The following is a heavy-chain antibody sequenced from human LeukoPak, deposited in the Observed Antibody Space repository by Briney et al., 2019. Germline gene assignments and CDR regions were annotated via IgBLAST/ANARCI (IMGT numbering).Heavy chain of an antibody. CDR2: INPSSGGT. J-gene: IGHJ4*02. D-gene: IGHD3-3*01. V-gene: IGHV1-2*02. CDR1: GYTFTGYY. CDR3: AREELVLRFLEWLLLGLDY. Sequence: ASVKVSCKASGYTFTGYYMHWVRQAPGQGLEWMGWINPSSGGTNYAQKFQGRVTMTRDTSISTAYMELSRLRSDDTAVYYCAREELVLRFLEWLLLGLDYWGQGTLVTVSS.